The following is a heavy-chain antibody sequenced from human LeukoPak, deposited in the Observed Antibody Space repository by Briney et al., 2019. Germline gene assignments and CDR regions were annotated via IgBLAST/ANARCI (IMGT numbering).Heavy chain of an antibody. CDR1: GFTFSDYA. CDR3: VRRSGGFGKFDY. CDR2: IVYDGSTE. D-gene: IGHD1-26*01. Sequence: GGSLRLSCAASGFTFSDYAVHWVRQAPGKGLEWVALIVYDGSTEYYADSVKGRFTISRDNAKNTLYLQMDSLGVVDTAVYYCVRRSGGFGKFDYWGQGTLVTVSS. J-gene: IGHJ4*02. V-gene: IGHV3-30*01.